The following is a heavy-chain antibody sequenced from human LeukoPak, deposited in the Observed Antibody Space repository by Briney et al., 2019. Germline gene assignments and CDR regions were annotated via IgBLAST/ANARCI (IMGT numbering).Heavy chain of an antibody. V-gene: IGHV4-4*09. J-gene: IGHJ3*02. Sequence: PSETLSLTCTVSGGSISSYYWSWIRQPPGKGLEGIGYIYTSGSTNYNPSLKSRVTISVDTSKNQFSLKLSSVTAAGTAVYYCARAYYYDSSGYVFRIWGQGTMVTVSS. CDR3: ARAYYYDSSGYVFRI. CDR1: GGSISSYY. D-gene: IGHD3-22*01. CDR2: IYTSGST.